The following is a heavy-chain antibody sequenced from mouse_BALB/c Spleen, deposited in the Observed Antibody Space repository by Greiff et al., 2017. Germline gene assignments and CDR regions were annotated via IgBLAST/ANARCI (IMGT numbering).Heavy chain of an antibody. J-gene: IGHJ4*01. V-gene: IGHV1-9*01. CDR3: ARRWRYDYYAMDY. D-gene: IGHD2-14*01. CDR2: ILPGSGST. CDR1: GYTFSSYW. Sequence: QVQLQQSGAELMKPGASVKISCKATGYTFSSYWIEWVKQRPGHGLEWIGEILPGSGSTNYNEKFKGKATFTADTSSNTAYMQLSSLTSEDSAVYYCARRWRYDYYAMDYWGQGTSVTVSS.